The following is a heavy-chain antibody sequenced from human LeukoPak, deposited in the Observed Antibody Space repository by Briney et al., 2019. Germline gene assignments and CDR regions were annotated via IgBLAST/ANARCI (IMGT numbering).Heavy chain of an antibody. Sequence: SETLSLTCTVSGGSISSYYWSWIRQPPGKGLEWIGYIYYSGSTNYNPSRKSRVTISVDTSKNQFSLKLSSVTAVDTAVYYCARTLWYCSSTSCPYYYYMDVWGKGTTVTVSS. D-gene: IGHD2-2*01. CDR1: GGSISSYY. V-gene: IGHV4-59*01. CDR3: ARTLWYCSSTSCPYYYYMDV. CDR2: IYYSGST. J-gene: IGHJ6*03.